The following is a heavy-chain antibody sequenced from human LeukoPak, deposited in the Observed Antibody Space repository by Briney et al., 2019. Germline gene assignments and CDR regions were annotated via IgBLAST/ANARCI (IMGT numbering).Heavy chain of an antibody. CDR1: GGSISSYY. CDR3: ARKIAAAGPSLIDY. J-gene: IGHJ4*02. V-gene: IGHV4-4*08. Sequence: SETLSLTCTVSGGSISSYYWSWIRQPPGKGLEWIGYIYTSGSTNYNPSLKSRVTISVDTSKNQFSLKLSSVTAADTAVYYCARKIAAAGPSLIDYWGQGTLVTVSS. CDR2: IYTSGST. D-gene: IGHD6-13*01.